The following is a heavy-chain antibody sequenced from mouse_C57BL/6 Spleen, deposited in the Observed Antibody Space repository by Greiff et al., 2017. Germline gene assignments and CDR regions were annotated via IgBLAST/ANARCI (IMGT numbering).Heavy chain of an antibody. D-gene: IGHD2-3*01. CDR1: GYTFTSYW. V-gene: IGHV1-55*01. CDR3: ARFDGYFHFGY. Sequence: QVQLQQSGAELVKPGASVKMSCKASGYTFTSYWITWVKQRPGQGLEWIGDIYPGSGSTNYNEKFKSKATLTVDTSSSTAYMQLSSLTSEDAAYYYCARFDGYFHFGYWGQGTTLTVSS. J-gene: IGHJ2*01. CDR2: IYPGSGST.